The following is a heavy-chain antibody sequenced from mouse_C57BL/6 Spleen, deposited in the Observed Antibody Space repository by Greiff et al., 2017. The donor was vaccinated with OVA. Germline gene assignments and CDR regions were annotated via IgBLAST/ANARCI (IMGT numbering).Heavy chain of an antibody. CDR1: GYSFTGYY. CDR3: ARKLGRYYAMYY. J-gene: IGHJ4*01. Sequence: EVQLQQSGPELVKPGASVKISCKASGYSFTGYYMNWVKQSPEKSLEWIGEINPSTGGTTYNQKFKAKATLTVDKSSSTAYMQLKSLTSEDSAVYYCARKLGRYYAMYYWGQGTSVTVSS. V-gene: IGHV1-42*01. CDR2: INPSTGGT. D-gene: IGHD4-1*01.